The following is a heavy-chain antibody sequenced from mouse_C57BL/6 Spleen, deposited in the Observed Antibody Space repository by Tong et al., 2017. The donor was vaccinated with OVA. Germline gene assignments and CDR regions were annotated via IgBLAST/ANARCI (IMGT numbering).Heavy chain of an antibody. D-gene: IGHD2-1*01. CDR3: ARHPYGNYWYFDV. Sequence: EVQLQESGGGLVQPGESLKLSCESNEYEFPSHDMSWVRKTPEKRLELVAAINSDGGSTYYPDTMERRFIISRDNTKKTLYLQMSSLKSEDTAMYYCARHPYGNYWYFDVWGAGTTVTVSS. CDR1: EYEFPSHD. CDR2: INSDGGST. V-gene: IGHV5-2*01. J-gene: IGHJ1*01.